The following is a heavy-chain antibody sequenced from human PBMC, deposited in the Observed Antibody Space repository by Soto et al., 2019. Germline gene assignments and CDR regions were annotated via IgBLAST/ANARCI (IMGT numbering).Heavy chain of an antibody. CDR2: ISANGQGI. CDR3: AKDRNYPRDQFHY. V-gene: IGHV3-23*01. D-gene: IGHD1-7*01. Sequence: GGSLRLSCAASGFTFSTYALSWVRQAPGKGLEWVSAISANGQGIYYADSVRGRFTISRDNSKNTIFLHMDSLRAEDTAVYYCAKDRNYPRDQFHYWGQGTLVTVSS. CDR1: GFTFSTYA. J-gene: IGHJ4*02.